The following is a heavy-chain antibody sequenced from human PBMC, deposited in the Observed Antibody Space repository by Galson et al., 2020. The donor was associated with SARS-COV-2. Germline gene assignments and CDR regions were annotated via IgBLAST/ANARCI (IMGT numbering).Heavy chain of an antibody. CDR3: ARLIHDNWNYVDGWFDP. V-gene: IGHV5-51*01. CDR2: IYPGDSDT. D-gene: IGHD1-7*01. CDR1: GYSFTSYW. J-gene: IGHJ5*02. Sequence: KIGESLKISCKGSGYSFTSYWIGWVRQMPGKGLEWMGIIYPGDSDTRYSPSFQGQVTISADKSISTAYLQWSSLKASDTAMYYCARLIHDNWNYVDGWFDPWVQGTLVTVSS.